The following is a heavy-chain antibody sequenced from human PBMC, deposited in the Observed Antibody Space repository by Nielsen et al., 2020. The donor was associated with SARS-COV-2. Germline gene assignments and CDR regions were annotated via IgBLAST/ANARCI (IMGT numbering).Heavy chain of an antibody. CDR3: ARGGSGWYVDY. V-gene: IGHV3-33*01. J-gene: IGHJ4*02. Sequence: GESLKISCAASGFTFSSYGMHWVRQAPGKGLEWVAVIWYDGSNKYYADSVKGRFTISRDNSKNTLYLQMNSLRAEDTAVYYCARGGSGWYVDYWGQGTLVTVSS. D-gene: IGHD6-19*01. CDR2: IWYDGSNK. CDR1: GFTFSSYG.